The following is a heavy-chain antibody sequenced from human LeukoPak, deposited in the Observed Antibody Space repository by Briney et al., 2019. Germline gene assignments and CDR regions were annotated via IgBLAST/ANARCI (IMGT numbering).Heavy chain of an antibody. CDR2: IYTSGST. V-gene: IGHV4-4*07. J-gene: IGHJ4*02. CDR3: ARRITDVYDFWSGYYTAYFDY. Sequence: SETLSLTCTVSGGSISSYYWSWIRQPAGKGLEWIGRIYTSGSTNYNPSLKSRVTMSVDTSKNQFSLKLSSVTAADTAVYYCARRITDVYDFWSGYYTAYFDYWGQGTLVTVSS. CDR1: GGSISSYY. D-gene: IGHD3-3*01.